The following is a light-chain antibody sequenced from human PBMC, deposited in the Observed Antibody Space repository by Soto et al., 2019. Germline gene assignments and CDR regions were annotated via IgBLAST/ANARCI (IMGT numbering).Light chain of an antibody. J-gene: IGKJ1*01. V-gene: IGKV3-20*01. CDR3: QQYGSSPRT. Sequence: EIVLTQSPGTLSLSPGERATLSCRASQSVSSSYLAWYQQKSRQAPRLLIYGASSRATGIPDRFSGSGSGTDFTLTISRLEPEDLAVYYCQQYGSSPRTFGQGTKVEIK. CDR1: QSVSSSY. CDR2: GAS.